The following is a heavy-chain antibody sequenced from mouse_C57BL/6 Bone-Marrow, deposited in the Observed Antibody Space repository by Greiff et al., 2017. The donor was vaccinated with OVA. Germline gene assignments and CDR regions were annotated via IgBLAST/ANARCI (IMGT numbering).Heavy chain of an antibody. CDR1: GYSITSGYY. CDR3: ARVITLYYFDY. J-gene: IGHJ2*01. CDR2: ISYDGSN. Sequence: EVKLQESGPGLVKPSQSLSLTCSVTGYSITSGYYWNWIRQFPGNKLEWMGYISYDGSNNYNPSLKNRISITRDTSKNQFFLKLNSVTTEDTATYYCARVITLYYFDYWGQGTTLTVSS. V-gene: IGHV3-6*01. D-gene: IGHD1-3*01.